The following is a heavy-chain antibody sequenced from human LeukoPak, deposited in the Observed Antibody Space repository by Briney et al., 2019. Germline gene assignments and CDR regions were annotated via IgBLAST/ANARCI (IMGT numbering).Heavy chain of an antibody. CDR3: ARGRIVGATTFDY. D-gene: IGHD1-26*01. CDR1: GGSVSSGSYY. CDR2: IYYSGST. Sequence: SETLSLTCTVSGGSVSSGSYYWSWIRQPPGKGLEWIGYIYYSGSTNYNPSLKSRGTISVDTSKNQFSLKLSSVTAADTAVYYCARGRIVGATTFDYWGQGTLVTVSS. V-gene: IGHV4-61*01. J-gene: IGHJ4*02.